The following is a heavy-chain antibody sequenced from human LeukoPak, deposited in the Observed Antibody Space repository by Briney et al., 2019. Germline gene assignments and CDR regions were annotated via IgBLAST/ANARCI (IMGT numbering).Heavy chain of an antibody. Sequence: SETLSLTCAVSGGSISSSNWWSWVRQPPGKGLEWIGEIYHSGSTNYNPSLKSRVTISVDTSKNQFSLKLSSVTAADTAVYYCARFVVGCSGGSCYSGGYYYYGMDVWGQGTTVTVSS. CDR3: ARFVVGCSGGSCYSGGYYYYGMDV. D-gene: IGHD2-15*01. J-gene: IGHJ6*02. V-gene: IGHV4-4*02. CDR1: GGSISSSNW. CDR2: IYHSGST.